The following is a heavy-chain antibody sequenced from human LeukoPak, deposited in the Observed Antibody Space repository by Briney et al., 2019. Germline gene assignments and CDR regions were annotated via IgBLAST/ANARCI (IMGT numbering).Heavy chain of an antibody. Sequence: ASVKVSCKASGYTFSGYYMHWVRQAPGQGLEWMGWLSPKSGATKYAQKFQGRVTLTRDLSLSIAYVELSSLTSDDTAVYYCARDTYGGSYFPLPYWGQGALVTVSS. D-gene: IGHD1-26*01. CDR1: GYTFSGYY. J-gene: IGHJ4*02. V-gene: IGHV1-2*02. CDR2: LSPKSGAT. CDR3: ARDTYGGSYFPLPY.